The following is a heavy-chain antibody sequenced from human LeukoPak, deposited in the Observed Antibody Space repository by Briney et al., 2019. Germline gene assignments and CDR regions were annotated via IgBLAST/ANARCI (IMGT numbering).Heavy chain of an antibody. D-gene: IGHD3-16*02. CDR3: ASSSSYDYVWGSYRYTVYY. Sequence: SGTLSLTCAVSGGSISSSNWWSWVRQPPGKGLEWIGEIYHSGSTNYNPSLKSRVTISVDKSKNQFSLKLSSVTAADTAVYYCASSSSYDYVWGSYRYTVYYWGQGTLVTVSS. V-gene: IGHV4-4*02. CDR1: GGSISSSNW. CDR2: IYHSGST. J-gene: IGHJ4*02.